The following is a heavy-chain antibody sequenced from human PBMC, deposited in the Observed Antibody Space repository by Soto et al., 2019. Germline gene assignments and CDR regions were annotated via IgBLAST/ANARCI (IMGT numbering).Heavy chain of an antibody. CDR2: MNSAGSVP. Sequence: EVQLVESGGGLVQPGGSLRLSCAASGFSFSSYWMHWVRQAPGGGLVWVSGMNSAGSVPSYAESVKGRFTISRDNAKNTPYMKMNSLRADDRAEYYGASNGSGCNWSPFDSWGQGTLVTVSS. J-gene: IGHJ4*02. D-gene: IGHD6-13*01. CDR3: ASNGSGCNWSPFDS. V-gene: IGHV3-74*01. CDR1: GFSFSSYW.